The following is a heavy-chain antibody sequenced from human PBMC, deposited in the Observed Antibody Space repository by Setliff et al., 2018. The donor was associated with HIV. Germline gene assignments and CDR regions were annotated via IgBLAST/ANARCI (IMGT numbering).Heavy chain of an antibody. J-gene: IGHJ4*02. V-gene: IGHV4-59*08. CDR3: ASMIRGINSPIDF. CDR1: GGSISSYY. D-gene: IGHD3-10*01. CDR2: VYYSGNT. Sequence: PSETLSLTCTVSGGSISSYYWSWIRQPPGKGLEWIGVVYYSGNTYYNPSLTSRVTISVDTSNNQFSLRLSSVPAADTAIYYCASMIRGINSPIDFWGQGTLVTSPQ.